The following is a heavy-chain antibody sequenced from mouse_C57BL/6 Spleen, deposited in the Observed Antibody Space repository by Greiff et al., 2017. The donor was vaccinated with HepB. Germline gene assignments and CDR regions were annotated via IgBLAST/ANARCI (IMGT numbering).Heavy chain of an antibody. D-gene: IGHD2-14*01. V-gene: IGHV5-4*01. Sequence: EVQLQESGGGLVKPGGSLKLSCAASGFTFSSYAMSWVRQTPEKRLEWVATISDGGSYTYYPDNVKGRFTISRDNAKNNLYLQMSHLKSEDTAMYYCARDYRDYAMDYWGQGTSVTVSS. CDR1: GFTFSSYA. CDR3: ARDYRDYAMDY. J-gene: IGHJ4*01. CDR2: ISDGGSYT.